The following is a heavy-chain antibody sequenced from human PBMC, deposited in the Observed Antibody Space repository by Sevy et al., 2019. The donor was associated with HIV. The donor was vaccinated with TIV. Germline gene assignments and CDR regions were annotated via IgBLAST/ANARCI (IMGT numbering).Heavy chain of an antibody. CDR1: GYTFTSYY. CDR3: ARDHSSGDAFDI. V-gene: IGHV1-46*01. D-gene: IGHD3-22*01. Sequence: ASVKVSCKASGYTFTSYYMHWVRQAPGQGLEWMGIINPSGGSTSYAQKFQGRVTMTRDTSTSTVYMELGSLRSEDTAVYYCARDHSSGDAFDIWGQGTMVTVSS. CDR2: INPSGGST. J-gene: IGHJ3*02.